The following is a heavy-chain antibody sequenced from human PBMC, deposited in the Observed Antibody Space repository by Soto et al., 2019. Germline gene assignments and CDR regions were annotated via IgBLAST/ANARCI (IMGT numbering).Heavy chain of an antibody. CDR3: ARDSLAARLYSYYSGLDV. CDR2: ISAHNGNT. J-gene: IGHJ6*02. D-gene: IGHD6-6*01. CDR1: GYTFTSYG. V-gene: IGHV1-18*01. Sequence: ASVKVSCKASGYTFTSYGISWVRQAPGQGLEWMGWISAHNGNTKSAQKLQGRVTMTADTSTSTACMELRSLRSDDTAVYYCARDSLAARLYSYYSGLDVLGQGTPVTVSS.